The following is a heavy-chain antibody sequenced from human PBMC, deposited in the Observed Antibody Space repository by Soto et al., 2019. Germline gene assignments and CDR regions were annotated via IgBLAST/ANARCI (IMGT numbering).Heavy chain of an antibody. CDR3: ARMYSSGSGWFHP. CDR1: GYSITAGGYY. J-gene: IGHJ5*02. D-gene: IGHD6-19*01. CDR2: FYSSGSI. Sequence: SETLSLTCFVSGYSITAGGYYWSWIRHHPGKGLEWIGSFYSSGSIIYNPSLRSRVSISGDTSSNQFSMSLTSVTAADTARYYCARMYSSGSGWFHPWGQGTLVTVSS. V-gene: IGHV4-31*03.